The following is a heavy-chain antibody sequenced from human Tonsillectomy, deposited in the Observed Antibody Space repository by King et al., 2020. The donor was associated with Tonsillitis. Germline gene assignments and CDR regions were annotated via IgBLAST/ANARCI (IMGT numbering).Heavy chain of an antibody. Sequence: VQLVESGGGLVQPGRSLRLSCTASGFTFNDYAMNWVRQAPGKGLEGVSGITWNSAVLGYADSVKGRFTIPRDNAQNSLFLQMNSLRAEDTALYYCAKGSFAVQVLFVSWRQGTLLTVSS. D-gene: IGHD3-16*01. V-gene: IGHV3-9*01. CDR1: GFTFNDYA. CDR3: AKGSFAVQVLFVS. CDR2: ITWNSAVL. J-gene: IGHJ4*02.